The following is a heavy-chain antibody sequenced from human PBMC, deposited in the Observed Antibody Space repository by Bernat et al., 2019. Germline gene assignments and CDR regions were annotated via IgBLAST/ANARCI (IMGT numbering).Heavy chain of an antibody. V-gene: IGHV3-11*01. CDR3: ARASKYGSGGSCDSSALDI. J-gene: IGHJ3*02. D-gene: IGHD2-15*01. CDR1: GFIFSDYY. Sequence: GFIFSDYYMTWIRQAPGKGLEWISYYADSVQGRFTISRDNAKNSLYLKMNSLRAGDTVVYYCARASKYGSGGSCDSSALDIWG.